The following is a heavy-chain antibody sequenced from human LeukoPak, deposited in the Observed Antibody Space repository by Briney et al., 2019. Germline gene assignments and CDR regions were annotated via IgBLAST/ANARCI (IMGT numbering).Heavy chain of an antibody. J-gene: IGHJ4*02. Sequence: GKSLRLSCATAGFTFSGYGMHWVRQAPGKGLEWVTVIWSDGSNKYYADSVKGRFTISRDNSKNTLYLQMNSLRAEDTAVYYCARGYYAGRGHHFEYWGQGTLVTVSS. D-gene: IGHD3-22*01. V-gene: IGHV3-33*01. CDR2: IWSDGSNK. CDR1: GFTFSGYG. CDR3: ARGYYAGRGHHFEY.